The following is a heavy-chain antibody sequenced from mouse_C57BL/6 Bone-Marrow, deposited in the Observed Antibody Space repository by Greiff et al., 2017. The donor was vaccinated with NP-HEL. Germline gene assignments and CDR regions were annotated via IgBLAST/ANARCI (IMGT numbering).Heavy chain of an antibody. CDR2: ISYDGSN. CDR1: GYSITSGYY. Sequence: DVKLQESGPGLVKPSQSLSLTCSVTGYSITSGYYWNWIRQFPGNKLEWMGYISYDGSNNYNPSLKNRISITRDTSKNQFFLKLNSVTTEDTATYYCARSNYYYGSGAWFAYWGQGTLVTVSA. D-gene: IGHD1-1*01. CDR3: ARSNYYYGSGAWFAY. V-gene: IGHV3-6*01. J-gene: IGHJ3*01.